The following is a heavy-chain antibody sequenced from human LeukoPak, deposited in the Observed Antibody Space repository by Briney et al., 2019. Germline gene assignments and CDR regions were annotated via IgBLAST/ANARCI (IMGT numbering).Heavy chain of an antibody. Sequence: SETLSLTCTVSGGSISSGGYCWSWIRQHPGRGLEWIGYIYYSGSAYYNPSLKSRVTISADTSKNQFSLKLSSVTAADKVVYYCASARSAAGNLDYWGQGTLVTVSS. CDR1: GGSISSGGYC. J-gene: IGHJ4*02. CDR3: ASARSAAGNLDY. V-gene: IGHV4-31*03. D-gene: IGHD6-13*01. CDR2: IYYSGSA.